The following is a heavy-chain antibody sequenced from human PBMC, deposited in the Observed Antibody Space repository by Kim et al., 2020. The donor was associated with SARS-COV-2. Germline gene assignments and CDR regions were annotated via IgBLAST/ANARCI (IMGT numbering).Heavy chain of an antibody. V-gene: IGHV4-59*08. Sequence: SETLSLTCTVSGGSISSYYWSWIRQPPGKGLEWIGYIYYSGSTNYNPSLKSRVTISVDTSKNQFSLKLSSVTAADTAVYYCARHAGDFVPAAIFSWGQGTLVTVSS. D-gene: IGHD2-2*01. J-gene: IGHJ5*02. CDR1: GGSISSYY. CDR3: ARHAGDFVPAAIFS. CDR2: IYYSGST.